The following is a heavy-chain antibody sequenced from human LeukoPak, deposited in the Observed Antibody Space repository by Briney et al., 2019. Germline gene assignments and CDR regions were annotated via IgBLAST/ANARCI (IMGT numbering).Heavy chain of an antibody. CDR1: GGSISSYY. D-gene: IGHD5-24*01. CDR2: IYYSGST. Sequence: SETLSLTCTVSGGSISSYYWSWIRQPPGKGLEWIGYIYYSGSTNYNPSLKSRVTISVDTSKNQFSLKLSSVTAADTAVYYCANLQLSITLFDPWGQGTLVTVSS. J-gene: IGHJ5*02. CDR3: ANLQLSITLFDP. V-gene: IGHV4-59*12.